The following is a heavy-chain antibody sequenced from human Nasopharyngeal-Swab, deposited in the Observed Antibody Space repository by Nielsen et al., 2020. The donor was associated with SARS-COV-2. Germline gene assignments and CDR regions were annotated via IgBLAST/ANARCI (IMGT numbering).Heavy chain of an antibody. Sequence: SETLSLTCAVYGGSFSGYYWNLIRQPPGKGLEWIGEINHSGSTKYNPSLKSRVTISVDTSKNQFSLKLSSVTAADTAVYYCARVMFDWSVRPFDYWGQGTLVTVSS. CDR1: GGSFSGYY. J-gene: IGHJ4*02. D-gene: IGHD3-9*01. CDR3: ARVMFDWSVRPFDY. CDR2: INHSGST. V-gene: IGHV4-34*01.